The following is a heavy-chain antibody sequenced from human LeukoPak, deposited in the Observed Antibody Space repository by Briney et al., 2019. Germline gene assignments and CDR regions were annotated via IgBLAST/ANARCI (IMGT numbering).Heavy chain of an antibody. Sequence: PGGSLRLSCAASGFTFSDYYMSWIRQAPGKGLEWVSYISSSGSTIYYADSVKGRFTISRDNAKNSLYLQMNSLRAEDTAVYYCARILNVDTAMAFDYWGQGTLVTVSS. D-gene: IGHD5-18*01. J-gene: IGHJ4*02. CDR1: GFTFSDYY. CDR3: ARILNVDTAMAFDY. V-gene: IGHV3-11*04. CDR2: ISSSGSTI.